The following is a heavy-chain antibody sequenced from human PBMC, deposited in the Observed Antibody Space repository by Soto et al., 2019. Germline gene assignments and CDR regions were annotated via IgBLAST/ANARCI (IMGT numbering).Heavy chain of an antibody. CDR1: GFTFSNYP. J-gene: IGHJ6*02. CDR2: VSSGSGGST. D-gene: IGHD2-15*01. V-gene: IGHV3-23*01. CDR3: ANPGGEVVVAATPDYYYYGMDV. Sequence: GRSLRLSCAASGFTFSNYPSHWVRKAPGKGLEWVSTVSSGSGGSTHYAYSGMGTLTLARDNSKNTLYLQRNSLRAEDTAVYYCANPGGEVVVAATPDYYYYGMDVWGQGTTVTVSS.